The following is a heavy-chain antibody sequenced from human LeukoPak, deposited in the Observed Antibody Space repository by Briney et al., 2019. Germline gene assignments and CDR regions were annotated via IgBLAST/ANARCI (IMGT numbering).Heavy chain of an antibody. CDR1: GDTFSTYA. CDR3: ARDGGIAARGIYGMDV. D-gene: IGHD6-6*01. J-gene: IGHJ6*02. CDR2: IIPIFGTA. Sequence: ASVKVSCKPSGDTFSTYAISWVRQAPGQGLEWMGGIIPIFGTANYAQKFQGRVTITADESTSTAYMELSSLRSEDTAVYYCARDGGIAARGIYGMDVWGQGTTVTVSS. V-gene: IGHV1-69*13.